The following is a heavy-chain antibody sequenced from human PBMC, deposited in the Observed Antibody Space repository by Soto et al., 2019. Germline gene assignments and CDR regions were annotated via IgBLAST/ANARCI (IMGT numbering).Heavy chain of an antibody. CDR1: GGTFNSYA. Sequence: QVQLVQSGAEVKKPGSSVKVSCKASGGTFNSYAISWVRQAPGQGLEWMGGIIPIFGTANYAQNFQGRVTITADESTSSAYMHLRSLRSKKTAVYYCAIWGFRDGNKSKTNYGMDGWGQGNRVNVSS. CDR3: AIWGFRDGNKSKTNYGMDG. J-gene: IGHJ6*02. V-gene: IGHV1-69*01. CDR2: IIPIFGTA. D-gene: IGHD3-16*01.